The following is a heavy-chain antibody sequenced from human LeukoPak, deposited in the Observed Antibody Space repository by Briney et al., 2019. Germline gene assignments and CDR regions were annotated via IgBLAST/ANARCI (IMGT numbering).Heavy chain of an antibody. CDR2: IYYSGST. D-gene: IGHD2-15*01. V-gene: IGHV4-39*01. J-gene: IGHJ4*02. CDR1: GGSISSSSYY. CDR3: VRVVVAASAEFDY. Sequence: PSETLSLTCTVSGGSISSSSYYWGWIRQPPGKGLEWIGSIYYSGSTYYNPSLKSRVTISVDTSKNQFSLKLSSVTTADTAVYYCVRVVVAASAEFDYWGQGTLVTVSS.